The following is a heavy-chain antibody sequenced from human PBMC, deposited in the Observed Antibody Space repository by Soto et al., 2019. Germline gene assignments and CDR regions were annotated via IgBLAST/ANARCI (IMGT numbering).Heavy chain of an antibody. CDR1: GGSFSGYY. V-gene: IGHV4-34*01. Sequence: QVQLQQWGAGLLKPSETLSLTCAVYGGSFSGYYWSWIRQPPGKGLEWIGQINHSGSTNYNPSLETAVPITVAPGKTRAPPMPRPVTEADMAEYYCARGTTVTDEDCSDPWGQGPLVTVSS. J-gene: IGHJ5*02. CDR3: ARGTTVTDEDCSDP. CDR2: INHSGST. D-gene: IGHD4-17*01.